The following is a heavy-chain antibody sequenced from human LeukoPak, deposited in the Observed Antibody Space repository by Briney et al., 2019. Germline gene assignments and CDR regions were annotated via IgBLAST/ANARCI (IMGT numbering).Heavy chain of an antibody. CDR3: ARAYPPLRTAAAGDQ. Sequence: PGGSLRLSCTASGFTFSDCDMSWVRQAPGKGLEWVSSISYRSSPIYYADSVKGRFTISRDNAKNSLYLQTDSLRAGDTAVYYCARAYPPLRTAAAGDQWGQGTLVTVSS. J-gene: IGHJ4*02. V-gene: IGHV3-21*01. CDR1: GFTFSDCD. D-gene: IGHD6-13*01. CDR2: ISYRSSPI.